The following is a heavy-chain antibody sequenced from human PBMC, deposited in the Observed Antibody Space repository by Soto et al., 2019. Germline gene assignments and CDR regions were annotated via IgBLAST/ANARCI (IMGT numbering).Heavy chain of an antibody. D-gene: IGHD4-4*01. CDR2: ISAYNGNT. J-gene: IGHJ5*02. V-gene: IGHV1-18*01. Sequence: ASVKVSCKASGYTFTSYGISWVRQAPGQGLEWMGWISAYNGNTNYAQKLQGRVTMTTDTSTSTAYMELRSLRSDDTAVYYCARDTSNYISHNWSDPWGQGTLVTAPQ. CDR1: GYTFTSYG. CDR3: ARDTSNYISHNWSDP.